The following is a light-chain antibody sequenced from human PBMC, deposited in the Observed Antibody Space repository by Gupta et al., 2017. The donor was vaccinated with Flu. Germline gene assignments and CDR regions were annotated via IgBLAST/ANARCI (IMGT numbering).Light chain of an antibody. V-gene: IGLV1-51*01. Sequence: QSVLTQPPSVSAAPGQKVTISCSGSSSNIGNNYVSWYQQLPGTTPKLLIYDNNKRPSGIPDRFSGSKSGTSATLGITGLQTRDEADYYCGTWDSRLSAAVFGGGTQLTVL. J-gene: IGLJ7*01. CDR2: DNN. CDR1: SSNIGNNY. CDR3: GTWDSRLSAAV.